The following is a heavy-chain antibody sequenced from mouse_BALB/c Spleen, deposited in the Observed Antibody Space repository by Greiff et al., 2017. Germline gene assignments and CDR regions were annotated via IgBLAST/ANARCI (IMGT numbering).Heavy chain of an antibody. CDR3: ARSDYDSAWFAY. J-gene: IGHJ3*01. Sequence: VQLKESGAELVRPGASVTLSCKASGYTFTDYEMHWVKQTPVHGLEWIGWIDPENGNTIYDPKFQGKASITADTSSNTAYLQLSSLTSEDTAVYYCARSDYDSAWFAYWGQGTLVTVSA. CDR1: GYTFTDYE. D-gene: IGHD2-4*01. V-gene: IGHV14-1*02. CDR2: IDPENGNT.